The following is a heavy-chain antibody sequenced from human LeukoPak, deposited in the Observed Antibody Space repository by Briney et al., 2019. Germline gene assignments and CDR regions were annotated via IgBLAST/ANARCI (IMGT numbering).Heavy chain of an antibody. CDR2: IKQDGSEK. CDR1: GFTFSSYW. J-gene: IGHJ6*03. CDR3: ARIPIVATRYYYYYMDV. V-gene: IGHV3-7*01. Sequence: PGGSLRLSCAASGFTFSSYWMSWVRQAPGKGLEWVANIKQDGSEKYYVDSVKGRFTISRDNAKNSLYLQMNSLRAEDTAVYYCARIPIVATRYYYYYMDVWGKGTTVTVSS. D-gene: IGHD5-12*01.